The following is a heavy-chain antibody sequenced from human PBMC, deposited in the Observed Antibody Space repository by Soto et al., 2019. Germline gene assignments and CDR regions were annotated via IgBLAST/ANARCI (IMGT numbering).Heavy chain of an antibody. V-gene: IGHV5-51*01. D-gene: IGHD6-13*01. CDR3: AREAAAGRYYYYGMDA. J-gene: IGHJ6*02. CDR1: GYSFTSYW. CDR2: IYPGDSDT. Sequence: PGESLKISCKGSGYSFTSYWIGWVRQMPGKGLEWMGIIYPGDSDTRYSPSFQGQVTISADKSISTAYLQWSSLKASDTAMYYCAREAAAGRYYYYGMDAWGQGTTVTVSS.